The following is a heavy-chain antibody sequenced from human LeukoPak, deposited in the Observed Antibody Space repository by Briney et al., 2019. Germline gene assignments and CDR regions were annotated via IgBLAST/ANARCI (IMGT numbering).Heavy chain of an antibody. CDR3: ARVRGVAVPAAPSGVVYYFDY. Sequence: GASVKVSCTVSGYTFTDYHMHWVRQAPGQGLERMGWINPNSGGTNFAQKFQGRLTLTRDTSISTAYMELSRLRSDDTAVYYCARVRGVAVPAAPSGVVYYFDYWGQGTLVTVSS. J-gene: IGHJ4*02. CDR2: INPNSGGT. V-gene: IGHV1-2*02. D-gene: IGHD2-2*01. CDR1: GYTFTDYH.